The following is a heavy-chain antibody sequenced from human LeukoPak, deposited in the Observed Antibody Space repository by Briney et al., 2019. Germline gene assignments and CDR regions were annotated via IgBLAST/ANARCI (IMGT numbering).Heavy chain of an antibody. Sequence: ASVKVSCKASGYTFTRYAISWVRQAPGQGLEWVGWISTFNGDTKYAQKLQGRVTMTTDTSTTTAYMELRSLTSDDTAVYYCARDPSNSSGWRAWGDYWGQGTLVTVSS. CDR3: ARDPSNSSGWRAWGDY. CDR2: ISTFNGDT. V-gene: IGHV1-18*01. CDR1: GYTFTRYA. J-gene: IGHJ4*02. D-gene: IGHD6-19*01.